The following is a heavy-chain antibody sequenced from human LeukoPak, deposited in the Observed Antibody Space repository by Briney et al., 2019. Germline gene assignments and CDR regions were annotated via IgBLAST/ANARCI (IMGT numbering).Heavy chain of an antibody. J-gene: IGHJ3*02. CDR3: ARDKARGAFDI. V-gene: IGHV3-7*03. Sequence: GGSLRLSCAASGFTFSNYWMSWVRQAPGKGLEWVANIKEDGSEKYYLDSVKGRFTISRDNAKNSLYLQMNSLRAEDTAVYYCARDKARGAFDIWGQGTMVTVSS. CDR1: GFTFSNYW. CDR2: IKEDGSEK.